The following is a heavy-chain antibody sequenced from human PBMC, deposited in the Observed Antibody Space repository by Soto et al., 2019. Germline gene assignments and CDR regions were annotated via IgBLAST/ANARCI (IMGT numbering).Heavy chain of an antibody. CDR2: IDPSDSYT. J-gene: IGHJ6*02. D-gene: IGHD6-6*01. Sequence: GESLKISCKGSGYSFTSYWISWVRQMPGKGLEWMGRIDPSDSYTNYSPSFQGHVTISADKSISTAYLQWSSLKASDTAMYYCARPLAARLYYYFDMDVWGQGTTVTVSS. CDR3: ARPLAARLYYYFDMDV. CDR1: GYSFTSYW. V-gene: IGHV5-10-1*01.